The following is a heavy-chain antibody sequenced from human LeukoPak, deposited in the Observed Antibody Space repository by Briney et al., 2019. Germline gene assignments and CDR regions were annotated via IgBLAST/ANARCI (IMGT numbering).Heavy chain of an antibody. CDR3: SRDEGVGAWAFDY. CDR1: GGSISSGSYY. D-gene: IGHD1-26*01. CDR2: IYTSGST. Sequence: SETLSLTCTVSGGSISSGSYYWSWIRQPAGQRLEWIGRIYTSGSTNYNPSLNSRATITVNTYNNQFSLKQSPRAAPTAAGDFWSRDEGVGAWAFDYWGQGTLVTVSS. J-gene: IGHJ4*02. V-gene: IGHV4-61*02.